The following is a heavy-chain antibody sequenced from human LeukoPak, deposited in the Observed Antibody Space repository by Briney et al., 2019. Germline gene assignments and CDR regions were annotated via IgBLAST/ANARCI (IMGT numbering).Heavy chain of an antibody. CDR2: IYYSGST. J-gene: IGHJ5*02. V-gene: IGHV4-59*12. CDR3: ASINYDYVWGSYRPNWFDP. D-gene: IGHD3-16*02. Sequence: SETLSLTCTVSGGSISSYYWSWIRQPPGKGLEWIGYIYYSGSTNYNPSLKSRVTISVDTSKNQFSLKLSSVTAADTAVYYCASINYDYVWGSYRPNWFDPWGQGTLVTVSS. CDR1: GGSISSYY.